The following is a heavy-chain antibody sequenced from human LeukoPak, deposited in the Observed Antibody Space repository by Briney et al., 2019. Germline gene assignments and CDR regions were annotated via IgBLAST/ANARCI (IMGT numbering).Heavy chain of an antibody. CDR1: GFTFSSYG. Sequence: GRSLRLSCAASGFTFSSYGMHWVRQAPGKGLEWVADIRYDGTNKYYADSVKGRFTISRDNSKNTLYLQMNSLRAEDTAVYYCARDGYCSSTSCAPGDYWGQGTLVTVSS. D-gene: IGHD2-2*03. J-gene: IGHJ4*02. V-gene: IGHV3-33*01. CDR2: IRYDGTNK. CDR3: ARDGYCSSTSCAPGDY.